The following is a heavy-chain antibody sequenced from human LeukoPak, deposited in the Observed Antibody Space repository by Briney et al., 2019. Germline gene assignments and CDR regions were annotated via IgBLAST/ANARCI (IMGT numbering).Heavy chain of an antibody. CDR1: GFTYSSYS. CDR2: ISYDGTKK. CDR3: GRDFGYDSGTYVVH. D-gene: IGHD3-10*01. V-gene: IGHV3-30*04. J-gene: IGHJ4*02. Sequence: GGSLRLSCAASGFTYSSYSMHWVRQAPGKGLEWVAVISYDGTKKYYADPVKGRFTISRDNSMNTLYLQMNNLRIEDTAVYYCGRDFGYDSGTYVVHWGQGTLVTVSS.